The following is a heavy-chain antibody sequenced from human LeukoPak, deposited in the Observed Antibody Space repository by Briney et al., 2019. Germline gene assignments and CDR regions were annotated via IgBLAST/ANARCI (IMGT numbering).Heavy chain of an antibody. CDR1: GYTFTGYY. CDR3: ARSVSSGWYVYYFDY. Sequence: GASVKVSCKASGYTFTGYYMHWVRQAPGQGLEWMGWINPNSGGTNYAQKFQGRVTMTRDTSISTAYMELSRLRSDDTAVYYCARSVSSGWYVYYFDYWGQGTLVTVSS. D-gene: IGHD6-19*01. CDR2: INPNSGGT. J-gene: IGHJ4*02. V-gene: IGHV1-2*02.